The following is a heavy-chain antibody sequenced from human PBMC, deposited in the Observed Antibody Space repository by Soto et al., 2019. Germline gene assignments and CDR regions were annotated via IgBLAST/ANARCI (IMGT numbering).Heavy chain of an antibody. V-gene: IGHV3-23*04. CDR1: GFTFSRYA. D-gene: IGHD3-16*01. CDR2: ISSNGGST. J-gene: IGHJ4*02. CDR3: ASRASVYIWRSYAY. Sequence: EVQLVESWGGLVQPGGSLRLSCAASGFTFSRYAIGWVRQAPGEGLQWLSVISSNGGSTYYADSVKGRFTIARDNSMDPLFLDTNSLRAEDSAVYYCASRASVYIWRSYAYWGQGTLVTVSS.